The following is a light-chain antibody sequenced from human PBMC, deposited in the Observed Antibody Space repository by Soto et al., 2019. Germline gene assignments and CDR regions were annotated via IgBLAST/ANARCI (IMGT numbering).Light chain of an antibody. CDR1: SVDVGGYNY. V-gene: IGLV2-8*01. CDR3: SSYAGNNIVV. J-gene: IGLJ2*01. Sequence: QSALTQPPSVSGPPDQPVTIPAPGPSVDVGGYNYVSWYQQHPGTAPKLVMYEVSERPSAVPDRFSGSKSGNTASLTVSGLQADDEADYYCSSYAGNNIVVFGGGTKLTVL. CDR2: EVS.